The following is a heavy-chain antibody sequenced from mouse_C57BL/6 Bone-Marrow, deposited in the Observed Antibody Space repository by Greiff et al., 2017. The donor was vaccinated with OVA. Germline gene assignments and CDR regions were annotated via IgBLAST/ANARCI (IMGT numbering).Heavy chain of an antibody. V-gene: IGHV1-52*01. CDR2: IDPSDSET. CDR3: ARCHGYHWYFDV. CDR1: GYTFTSYW. D-gene: IGHD2-2*01. J-gene: IGHJ1*03. Sequence: VQLQQPGAELVRPGSSVKLSCKASGYTFTSYWMHWVKQRPIQGLEWIGNIDPSDSETHYNQKFKDKATLTVDKSSSTAYMQLSSLTSEDSAVYYCARCHGYHWYFDVWGTGTTVTVSS.